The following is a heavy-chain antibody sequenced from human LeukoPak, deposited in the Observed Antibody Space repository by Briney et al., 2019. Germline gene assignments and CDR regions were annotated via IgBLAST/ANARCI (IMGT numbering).Heavy chain of an antibody. Sequence: ASVKVSCKASGGTFSSYAISWVRQAPGQGLEWMGGIIPILGTANYAQKFQGRVTITADESTSTAYMELSSLRSEDTAVYYCARDRVYNWNYGSDAFDIWGQGTMVTVSS. CDR1: GGTFSSYA. J-gene: IGHJ3*02. CDR2: IIPILGTA. CDR3: ARDRVYNWNYGSDAFDI. V-gene: IGHV1-69*13. D-gene: IGHD1-7*01.